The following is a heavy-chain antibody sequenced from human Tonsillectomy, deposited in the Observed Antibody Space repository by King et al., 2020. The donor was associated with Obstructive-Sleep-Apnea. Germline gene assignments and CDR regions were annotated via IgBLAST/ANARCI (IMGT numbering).Heavy chain of an antibody. Sequence: QLVQSETEVKKPGASVKVSCKASGYTFTEFALHWVRQAPGQRLEWMGYINAGNGNTKYSPKFQGRVTFTRDTSARTACMELSSLISEDTGIYYCARGIMYGPGGPEDFWGQGTPVTVSS. J-gene: IGHJ4*02. D-gene: IGHD3-10*01. V-gene: IGHV1-3*01. CDR3: ARGIMYGPGGPEDF. CDR2: INAGNGNT. CDR1: GYTFTEFA.